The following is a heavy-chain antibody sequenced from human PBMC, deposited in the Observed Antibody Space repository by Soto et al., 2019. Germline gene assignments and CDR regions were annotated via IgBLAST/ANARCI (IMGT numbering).Heavy chain of an antibody. V-gene: IGHV1-18*01. CDR3: ARSIIGYCSGGSCYAYFDI. D-gene: IGHD2-15*01. CDR1: GYTFTSYG. Sequence: QVQLVQSGAEVKKPGASVKVSCKASGYTFTSYGISRVRQAPGQGLEWMGWISAYNGNTNYAQKLQGRVTMTTDTSTSTAYMELRSLRSDDTAVYYCARSIIGYCSGGSCYAYFDIWGQGTMVTVSS. CDR2: ISAYNGNT. J-gene: IGHJ3*02.